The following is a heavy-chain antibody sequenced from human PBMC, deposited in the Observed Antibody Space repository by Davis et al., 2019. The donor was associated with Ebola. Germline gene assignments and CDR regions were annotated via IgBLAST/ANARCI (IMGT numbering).Heavy chain of an antibody. V-gene: IGHV3-11*04. Sequence: PGGSLRLSCAASGFTFSDYYMSWIRQAPGKGLEWVSYISSSGSTIYYADSVEGRFTISRDNAKNSLYLQMNSLRAEDTAVYYCARFRILGSSSSYYGMDVWGQGTTVTVSS. J-gene: IGHJ6*02. CDR3: ARFRILGSSSSYYGMDV. D-gene: IGHD6-6*01. CDR2: ISSSGSTI. CDR1: GFTFSDYY.